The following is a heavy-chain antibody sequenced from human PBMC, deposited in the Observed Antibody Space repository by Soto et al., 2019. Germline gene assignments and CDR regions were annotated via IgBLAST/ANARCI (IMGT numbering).Heavy chain of an antibody. CDR2: ISGSGGST. V-gene: IGHV3-23*01. CDR1: GFTFSSYA. CDR3: AKDQYNWNLSGYFYY. D-gene: IGHD1-20*01. J-gene: IGHJ4*02. Sequence: EVQLLESGGGLVQPGGSLRLSCAASGFTFSSYAMSWVSQAPGKGLEWVSAISGSGGSTYYADSVKGRFTISRDNSKNTLYLQMNSLRAEDTAVYYCAKDQYNWNLSGYFYYWGQGTLVTVSS.